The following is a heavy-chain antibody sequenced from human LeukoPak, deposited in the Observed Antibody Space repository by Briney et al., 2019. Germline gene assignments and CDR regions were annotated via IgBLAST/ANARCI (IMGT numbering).Heavy chain of an antibody. V-gene: IGHV1-69*13. Sequence: ASVKVSCKASGGTFSSYAISWVRQAPGQGLEWMGGIIPIFGTADYAQKFQGRVTITADESTSTAYMELSSLRSEDTAVYYCARVLYGSGSYLDYWGQGTLVTVSS. CDR2: IIPIFGTA. CDR3: ARVLYGSGSYLDY. D-gene: IGHD3-10*01. CDR1: GGTFSSYA. J-gene: IGHJ4*02.